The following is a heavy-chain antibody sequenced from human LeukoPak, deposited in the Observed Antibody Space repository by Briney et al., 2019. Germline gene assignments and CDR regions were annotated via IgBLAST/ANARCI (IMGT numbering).Heavy chain of an antibody. D-gene: IGHD5-18*01. Sequence: GGSLRLSCAASGFTFGIYAMHWVRQAPGKGLEHVSTITTNGGNTYYADSVKGRFTISRDDSKDTLFLQMGSLSAEDMAVCYCAKPLTSYSSGFSDVFDVWGHGSMVTVSS. CDR2: ITTNGGNT. CDR3: AKPLTSYSSGFSDVFDV. V-gene: IGHV3-64*02. CDR1: GFTFGIYA. J-gene: IGHJ3*01.